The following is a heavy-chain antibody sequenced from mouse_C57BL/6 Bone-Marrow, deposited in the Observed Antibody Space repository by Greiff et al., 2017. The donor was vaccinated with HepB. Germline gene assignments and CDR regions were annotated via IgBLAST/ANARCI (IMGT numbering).Heavy chain of an antibody. Sequence: DVKLQESGGGLVKPGGSLKLSCAASGFTFSDYGMHWVRQAPEKGLEWVAYISSGSSTIYYADTVKGRFTISRDNAKNTLFLQMTSLRSEDTAMYYCARLYYYGSSHDYWGQGTTLTVSS. CDR1: GFTFSDYG. D-gene: IGHD1-1*01. CDR2: ISSGSSTI. V-gene: IGHV5-17*01. CDR3: ARLYYYGSSHDY. J-gene: IGHJ2*01.